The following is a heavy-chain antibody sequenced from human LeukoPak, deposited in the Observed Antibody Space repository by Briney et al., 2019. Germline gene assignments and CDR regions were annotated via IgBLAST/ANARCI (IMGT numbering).Heavy chain of an antibody. CDR2: ISAYNGNT. J-gene: IGHJ3*02. Sequence: ASVKVSCKASGHTFTSYGISWVRQAPGQGLEWMGWISAYNGNTNYAQKLQGRVTMTTDTSTSTAYMELRSLRSDDTAVYYCARDHTIFGVVTFDIWGQGTMVTVSS. V-gene: IGHV1-18*01. D-gene: IGHD3-3*01. CDR3: ARDHTIFGVVTFDI. CDR1: GHTFTSYG.